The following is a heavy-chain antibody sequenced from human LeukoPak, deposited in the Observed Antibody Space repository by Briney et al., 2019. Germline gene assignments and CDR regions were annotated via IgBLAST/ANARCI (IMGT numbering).Heavy chain of an antibody. V-gene: IGHV4-34*01. J-gene: IGHJ6*03. CDR3: ARGRTNYHYYDMDV. Sequence: PSETLSLTCAVYGGSFSGYYWSWIRQPPGKGLEWIGEINNSGSTNYNPSLKSRVTISVDTSKNQFSLKLSSVTAADTAVYYCARGRTNYHYYDMDVWGKGTPVTVSS. CDR1: GGSFSGYY. D-gene: IGHD1-7*01. CDR2: INNSGST.